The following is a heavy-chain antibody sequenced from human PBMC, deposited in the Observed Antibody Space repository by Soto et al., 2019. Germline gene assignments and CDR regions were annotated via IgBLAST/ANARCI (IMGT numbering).Heavy chain of an antibody. D-gene: IGHD6-6*01. CDR2: ISYDGSNK. J-gene: IGHJ4*02. Sequence: GGSMRLSCAASGFTFSSYGMHWVRQAPGKGLEWVAVISYDGSNKYYADSVKGRFTISRDNSKNTLYLQMNSLRAEDTAVYYCAKERSKRIAALDYWXQGTLVTVSS. CDR3: AKERSKRIAALDY. CDR1: GFTFSSYG. V-gene: IGHV3-30*18.